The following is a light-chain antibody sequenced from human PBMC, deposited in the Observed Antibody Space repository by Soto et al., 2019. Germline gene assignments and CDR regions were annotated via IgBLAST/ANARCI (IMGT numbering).Light chain of an antibody. J-gene: IGKJ5*01. CDR1: QRVSSN. CDR3: QRGDT. Sequence: EIVLTQSSATLALSPGEKAPLPFRASQRVSSNLAWYQQKPGQAPRLLIYDAFNRATGIPARFSGSGSGTDFTLTISSLEPEDFAVYYCQRGDTFGQGTRLEIK. V-gene: IGKV3-11*01. CDR2: DAF.